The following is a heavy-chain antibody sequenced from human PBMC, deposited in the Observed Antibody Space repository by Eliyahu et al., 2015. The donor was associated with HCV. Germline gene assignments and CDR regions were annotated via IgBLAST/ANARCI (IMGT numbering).Heavy chain of an antibody. D-gene: IGHD2-2*01. CDR2: INWNGGST. Sequence: EVQLVESGGGVVRPGGSLRLSCAASGFNFDEYGMTWVRQAPGKGLEWVXGINWNGGSTGYADSVKGRFTISRDNVKNSLYLQMNSLRAEDTAFYHCARGGVPAAQAGNYYYFGMDVWGRGTTVTVSS. J-gene: IGHJ6*02. V-gene: IGHV3-20*01. CDR1: GFNFDEYG. CDR3: ARGGVPAAQAGNYYYFGMDV.